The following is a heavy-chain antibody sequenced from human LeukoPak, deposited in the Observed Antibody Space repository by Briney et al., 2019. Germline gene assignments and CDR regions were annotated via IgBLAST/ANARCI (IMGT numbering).Heavy chain of an antibody. Sequence: ASVKVSCKASGGTFGTYTISWVRQAPGQGLEWMGRILPIIHIPDYAQKFQDRVTITADTATNTAYMEPGSLRSEDTAVYYCARETEDDSIFGVVFGPLDYWGQGTLVTVSS. CDR1: GGTFGTYT. CDR2: ILPIIHIP. J-gene: IGHJ4*02. CDR3: ARETEDDSIFGVVFGPLDY. D-gene: IGHD3-3*01. V-gene: IGHV1-69*04.